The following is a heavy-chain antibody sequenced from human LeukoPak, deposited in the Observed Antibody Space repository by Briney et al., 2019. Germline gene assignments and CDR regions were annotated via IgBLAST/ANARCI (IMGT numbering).Heavy chain of an antibody. Sequence: PGGSLRLSCAASGFTFSSYAMHWVRQAPGKGLEWVAVISYDGSNKYYADSVKGRFTISRDNSKNTLYLQMNSLRAEDTAVYYCAKDSYYSSGWYPTDWFDPWGQGTLVTVSS. J-gene: IGHJ5*02. V-gene: IGHV3-30-3*01. CDR2: ISYDGSNK. CDR1: GFTFSSYA. D-gene: IGHD6-19*01. CDR3: AKDSYYSSGWYPTDWFDP.